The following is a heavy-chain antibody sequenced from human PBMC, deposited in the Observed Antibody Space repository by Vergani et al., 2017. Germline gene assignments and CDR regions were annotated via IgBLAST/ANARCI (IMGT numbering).Heavy chain of an antibody. CDR2: IKQDGSEK. J-gene: IGHJ4*02. V-gene: IGHV3-7*03. CDR1: GFTFSSYW. D-gene: IGHD2-15*01. CDR3: AGGEYYCRGASCPSPTC. Sequence: EVQLVESGGGLVQPGGSLRLSCAASGFTFSSYWMSWVRQAPGKGLEWVANIKQDGSEKYYVDSMKGRFTISIDNAKNSLYLQMNSLRAEDTAVYYCAGGEYYCRGASCPSPTCWSQGWLVTVSS.